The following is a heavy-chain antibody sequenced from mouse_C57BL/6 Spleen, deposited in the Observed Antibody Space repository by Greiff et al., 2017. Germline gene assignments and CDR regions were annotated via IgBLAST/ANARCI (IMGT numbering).Heavy chain of an antibody. J-gene: IGHJ4*01. CDR3: YYYGSSY. CDR2: IDPETGGT. D-gene: IGHD1-1*01. CDR1: GYTFTDYE. Sequence: VQLVESGAELVRPGASVTLSCKASGYTFTDYEMHWVKQTPVHGLEWIGAIDPETGGTAYNQKFKGKAILTADKSSSTAYMELRSLTSEDSAVYYCYYYGSSYWGQGTSVTVSS. V-gene: IGHV1-15*01.